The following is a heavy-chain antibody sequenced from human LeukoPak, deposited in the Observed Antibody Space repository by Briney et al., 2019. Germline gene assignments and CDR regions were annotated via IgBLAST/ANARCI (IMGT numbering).Heavy chain of an antibody. CDR2: TYYRSKWYN. D-gene: IGHD1-26*01. Sequence: SQTLSLTCAISVDSVFSSSAAWKWIRQSPSRGLEWLGRTYYRSKWYNDYAVSVKSRITINPDTSKNQFSLQLNSVTPEDMGVYYCTRGYYGLFDSWGQGTLVTVSS. CDR1: VDSVFSSSAA. CDR3: TRGYYGLFDS. J-gene: IGHJ4*02. V-gene: IGHV6-1*01.